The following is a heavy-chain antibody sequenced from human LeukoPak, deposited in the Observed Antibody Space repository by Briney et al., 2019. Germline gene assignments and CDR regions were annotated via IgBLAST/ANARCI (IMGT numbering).Heavy chain of an antibody. Sequence: ASVKVSCKASGGTFSSYAISWVRQAPEQGLEWLGRIIPIFGTANYAQKFQGRVTITTDESTSTAYMELSSLRSEDTAVYYCARDLTPYYYDSSGYHALEYWGQGTLVTVSS. CDR2: IIPIFGTA. V-gene: IGHV1-69*05. J-gene: IGHJ4*02. CDR1: GGTFSSYA. D-gene: IGHD3-22*01. CDR3: ARDLTPYYYDSSGYHALEY.